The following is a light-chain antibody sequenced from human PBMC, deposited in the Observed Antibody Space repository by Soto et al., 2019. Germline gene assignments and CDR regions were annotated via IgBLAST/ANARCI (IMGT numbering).Light chain of an antibody. CDR3: QQYNNWPPIT. CDR2: GSS. CDR1: QSVRSSH. J-gene: IGKJ5*01. Sequence: EIVLTQSPGTLSLSPGERATLSCRTSQSVRSSHLDWYQQKPGQAPRLLIYGSSTGATGIPARFSGSGSGTEFTLTISSLQSEDFAVYYCQQYNNWPPITFGQGTRLEIK. V-gene: IGKV3-15*01.